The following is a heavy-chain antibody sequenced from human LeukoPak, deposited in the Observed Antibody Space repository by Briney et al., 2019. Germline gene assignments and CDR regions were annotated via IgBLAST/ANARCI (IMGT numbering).Heavy chain of an antibody. CDR1: GFTFSSYG. Sequence: GGSLRLSCAASGFTFSSYGMHWVRQAPGKGLEWVAVISYDGSNKYYADSVKGRFTISRDNSKNTLYLQMNSLRAEDTAVYYCARTSHYYDSGGYYTPLGAFDIWGQGTMVTVSS. D-gene: IGHD3-22*01. V-gene: IGHV3-30*03. CDR3: ARTSHYYDSGGYYTPLGAFDI. J-gene: IGHJ3*02. CDR2: ISYDGSNK.